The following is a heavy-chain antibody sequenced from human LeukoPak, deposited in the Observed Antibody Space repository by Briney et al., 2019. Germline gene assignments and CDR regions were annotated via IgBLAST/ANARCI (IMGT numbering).Heavy chain of an antibody. V-gene: IGHV4-4*08. Sequence: SETLSLTCTVSGGSISSYYWSWIRQPPGKGLEWIGYIYTSGSTNYNPSLKSRVTISVDTSKNQFSLKLSSVTAADTAVYYCARAVDTAISNWFDPWGQGTLVTVSS. J-gene: IGHJ5*02. CDR1: GGSISSYY. CDR3: ARAVDTAISNWFDP. D-gene: IGHD5-18*01. CDR2: IYTSGST.